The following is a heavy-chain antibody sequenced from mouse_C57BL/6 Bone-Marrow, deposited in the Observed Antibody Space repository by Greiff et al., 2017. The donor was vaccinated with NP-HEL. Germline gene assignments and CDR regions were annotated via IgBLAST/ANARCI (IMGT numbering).Heavy chain of an antibody. J-gene: IGHJ4*01. D-gene: IGHD2-3*01. CDR1: GFTFSSYG. CDR3: ARRVGYYSYYAMDN. V-gene: IGHV5-6*02. CDR2: ISSGGSYT. Sequence: EVKLVESGGDLVKPGGSLKLSCAASGFTFSSYGMSWVRQTPDKRLEWVATISSGGSYTYYPDSVKGRFTISRDNAKNTLYLQMSSLKSEDTAMYYCARRVGYYSYYAMDNWGQGTSVTVSS.